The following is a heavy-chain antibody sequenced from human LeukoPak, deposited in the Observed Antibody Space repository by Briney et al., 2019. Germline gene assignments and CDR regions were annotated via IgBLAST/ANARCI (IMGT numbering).Heavy chain of an antibody. J-gene: IGHJ3*02. Sequence: GGSLRLSCAASEFSVGSNYMTWVRQAPGKGLEWVSLIYSGGSTYYADSVKGRFTISRDNSKNTLYLQMNSLRAEDTAVYYCAKPYGGYDAFDIWGQGTMVTVSS. D-gene: IGHD5-12*01. CDR1: EFSVGSNY. CDR2: IYSGGST. V-gene: IGHV3-66*04. CDR3: AKPYGGYDAFDI.